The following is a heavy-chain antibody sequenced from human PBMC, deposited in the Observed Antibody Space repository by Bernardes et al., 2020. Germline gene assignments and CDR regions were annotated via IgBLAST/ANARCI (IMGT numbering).Heavy chain of an antibody. CDR2: ISCSGEST. CDR3: AKAPHTNYYYYYMDV. J-gene: IGHJ6*03. Sequence: GGSLRLSCTASRFALNNYAIYWVRQAPGRGLEWVSTISCSGESTYYADSVKGRFTISRDNSKNTVYLQMSSLRADDTALYYCAKAPHTNYYYYYMDVWGTGTTVTVSS. CDR1: RFALNNYA. V-gene: IGHV3-23*01.